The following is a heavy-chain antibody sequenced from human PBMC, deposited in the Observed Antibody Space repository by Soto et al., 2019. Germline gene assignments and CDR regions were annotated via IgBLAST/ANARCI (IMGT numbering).Heavy chain of an antibody. V-gene: IGHV3-30-3*01. CDR2: ISYDGSNK. D-gene: IGHD2-15*01. CDR3: ARGGDIVVVVAATPNYYYMDV. Sequence: GGSLRLSCAASGFTFSSYAMHWVRQAPGKGLEWVAVISYDGSNKYYADSVKGRFTISRDNSKNTLYLQMNSRRAEDTAVYYCARGGDIVVVVAATPNYYYMDVWGKGTTVTVSS. J-gene: IGHJ6*03. CDR1: GFTFSSYA.